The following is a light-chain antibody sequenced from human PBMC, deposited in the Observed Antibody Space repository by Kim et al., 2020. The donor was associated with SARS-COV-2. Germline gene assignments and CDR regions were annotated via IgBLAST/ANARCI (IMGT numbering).Light chain of an antibody. CDR2: KAS. V-gene: IGKV1-5*03. J-gene: IGKJ1*01. Sequence: ASVGDRVTITCRASQSVSTWLAWYQQKPGKAPKLLIYKASTLESGVPSRFSGSGSGTEFTLIISSLQPDDFATYYCQQYSAFSPWTFGQGTKVE. CDR1: QSVSTW. CDR3: QQYSAFSPWT.